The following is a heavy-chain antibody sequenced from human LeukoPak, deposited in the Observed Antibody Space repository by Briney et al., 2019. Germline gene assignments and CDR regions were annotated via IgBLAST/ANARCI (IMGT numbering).Heavy chain of an antibody. CDR3: ARGILGYSGYDLVRRHREYYYYGMDV. CDR2: IYTSGST. D-gene: IGHD5-12*01. J-gene: IGHJ6*02. V-gene: IGHV4-4*07. Sequence: SETLSLTCTVAGGSISSYYWSWIRQPAGKGLEWIGRIYTSGSTNYNPSLKSRVTMSVDTSKNQFSLKLSSVTAADTAVYYCARGILGYSGYDLVRRHREYYYYGMDVWGQGTTVTVSS. CDR1: GGSISSYY.